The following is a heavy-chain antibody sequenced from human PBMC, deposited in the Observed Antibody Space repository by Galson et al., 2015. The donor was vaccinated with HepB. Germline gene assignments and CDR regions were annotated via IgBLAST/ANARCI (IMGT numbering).Heavy chain of an antibody. D-gene: IGHD1-26*01. J-gene: IGHJ4*02. CDR1: GFTFSSYW. CDR3: ARDAPSIVGAPYYFDY. V-gene: IGHV3-7*01. Sequence: SLRLSCAASGFTFSSYWMSWVRQAPGKGLEWVANIKQDGSEKYYVDSVKGRFTISRDNAKNSLYLQMNSLRAEDTAVYYCARDAPSIVGAPYYFDYWGQGTLVTVSS. CDR2: IKQDGSEK.